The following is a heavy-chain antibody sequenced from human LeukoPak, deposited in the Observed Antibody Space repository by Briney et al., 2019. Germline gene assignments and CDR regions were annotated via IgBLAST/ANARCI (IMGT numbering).Heavy chain of an antibody. J-gene: IGHJ4*02. V-gene: IGHV3-7*01. CDR3: ARDLYRIVVVPHYFDY. CDR2: IKKDGSEK. CDR1: GFTFSSYW. Sequence: PGGSLRLSCAASGFTFSSYWMSWVRQAPGKGLEWVANIKKDGSEKYYVDSVKGRFTISRDNAKNSLYLQMNSLRAEDTAVYYCARDLYRIVVVPHYFDYWGQVTLVTVSS. D-gene: IGHD3-22*01.